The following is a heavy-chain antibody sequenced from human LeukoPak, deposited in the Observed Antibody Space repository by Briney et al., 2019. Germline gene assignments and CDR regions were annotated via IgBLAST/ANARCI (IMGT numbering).Heavy chain of an antibody. CDR2: IKQDGSEK. Sequence: PGGSLRLSCAASGFTFSFYWMSWVRQAPGKGLEWVANIKQDGSEKYYVDSVRGRFTIPRDNAKNSLYLQMNSLRAEDTAVYYCARATVTNTVMDVWGQGTSVTVSS. V-gene: IGHV3-7*01. J-gene: IGHJ6*02. D-gene: IGHD4-17*01. CDR3: ARATVTNTVMDV. CDR1: GFTFSFYW.